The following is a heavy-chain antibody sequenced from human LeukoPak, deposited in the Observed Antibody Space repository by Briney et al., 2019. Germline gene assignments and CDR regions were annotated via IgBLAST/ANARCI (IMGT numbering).Heavy chain of an antibody. Sequence: GGSLRLSCAASGFTFSSYWMHWVRQAPGKGLVWVSRINSDGSSTSYADSVKGRFTISRDNAKNSLYLQMNSLRAEDTAVYYWSERPKEVICLGELYTAYWGQGTLVTVSS. CDR3: SERPKEVICLGELYTAY. D-gene: IGHD3-16*01. V-gene: IGHV3-74*01. CDR1: GFTFSSYW. CDR2: INSDGSST. J-gene: IGHJ4*02.